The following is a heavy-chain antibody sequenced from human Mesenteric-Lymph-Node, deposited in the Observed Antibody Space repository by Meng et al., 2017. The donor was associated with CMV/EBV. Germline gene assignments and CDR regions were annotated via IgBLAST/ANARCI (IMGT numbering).Heavy chain of an antibody. D-gene: IGHD6-6*01. CDR2: INPNSGGT. CDR1: GYTFTGYY. CDR3: AREQQLVYYFDY. J-gene: IGHJ4*02. V-gene: IGHV1-2*02. Sequence: ASVKVSCKASGYTFTGYYMHWVRQAPGQGLEWMGWINPNSGGTNYAQKFQGRVTMTRDTSISTAYMELSRLRSEDTAVYYCAREQQLVYYFDYWGQGTLVTVSS.